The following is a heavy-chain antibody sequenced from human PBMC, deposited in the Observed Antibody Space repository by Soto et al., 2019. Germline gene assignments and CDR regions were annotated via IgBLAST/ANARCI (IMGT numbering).Heavy chain of an antibody. V-gene: IGHV3-30*18. CDR2: ISYDGSNK. CDR3: AKGGYSGYGDFDY. J-gene: IGHJ4*02. CDR1: GFTFSSYG. D-gene: IGHD5-12*01. Sequence: QVQLVESGGGVVQPGRSLRLSCAASGFTFSSYGMHWVRQAPGKGLEWVAVISYDGSNKYYADSVKGRFTISRDNSKNTLYLQMNSLRAEDTAVYYCAKGGYSGYGDFDYWGQGTLVTVS.